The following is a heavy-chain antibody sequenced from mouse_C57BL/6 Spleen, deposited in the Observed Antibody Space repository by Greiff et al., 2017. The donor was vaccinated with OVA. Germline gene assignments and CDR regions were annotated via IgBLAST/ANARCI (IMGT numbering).Heavy chain of an antibody. V-gene: IGHV1-84*01. CDR2: SYPGSGNT. CDR1: GYTFTDYY. D-gene: IGHD1-1*01. Sequence: QVQLQQSGPELVKPGASVKISCKASGYTFTDYYINWVKQRPGQGLEWIGWSYPGSGNTKYNEKFKGKATLTVDTSSSTAYMQLSSLTSEDSAVYFCARDYYGSSYIDYWGQGTTLTVSS. CDR3: ARDYYGSSYIDY. J-gene: IGHJ2*01.